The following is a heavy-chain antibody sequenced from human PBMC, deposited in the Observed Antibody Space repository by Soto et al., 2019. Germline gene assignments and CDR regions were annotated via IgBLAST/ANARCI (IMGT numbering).Heavy chain of an antibody. CDR3: ARDTGSFACEY. CDR2: IKGDGSEI. D-gene: IGHD1-26*01. CDR1: GFTFSSSW. J-gene: IGHJ4*02. V-gene: IGHV3-7*05. Sequence: EVQLVESGGGLVQPGGSLRLSCAASGFTFSSSWMSWVRRAPGKGLEWVASIKGDGSEIYYVDSVKGRFTISRDNAKNLLYLQMNSLRAEDTALYYCARDTGSFACEYWGQGILVTVSS.